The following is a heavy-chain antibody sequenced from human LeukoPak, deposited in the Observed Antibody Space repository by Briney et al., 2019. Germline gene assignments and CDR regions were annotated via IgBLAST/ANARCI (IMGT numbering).Heavy chain of an antibody. CDR1: GFTFNSHA. CDR2: ISGSGGST. Sequence: GGSLRLFCAASGFTFNSHAMSWVPQAPGKGPEWVSAISGSGGSTYYADSVKGRFTISRDNSKNTLYLQMNSLRAEDTAVYYCAKRREYFQHWGQGTLVTVSS. V-gene: IGHV3-23*01. CDR3: AKRREYFQH. J-gene: IGHJ1*01.